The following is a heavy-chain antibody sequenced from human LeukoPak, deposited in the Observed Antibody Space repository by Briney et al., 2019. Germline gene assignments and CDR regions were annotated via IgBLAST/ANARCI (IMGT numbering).Heavy chain of an antibody. V-gene: IGHV4-30-4*01. D-gene: IGHD3-22*01. CDR2: IYSSGST. CDR1: GVSISSGDYY. Sequence: SETLSLTCTVSGVSISSGDYYWSWIRQPPGKGLEWIGYIYSSGSTYYNPSLKSRATVSLDTSKNQLSLKLSSVTAADTAVYHCARPYYYDSRIDPWGQGTLVTVSS. CDR3: ARPYYYDSRIDP. J-gene: IGHJ5*02.